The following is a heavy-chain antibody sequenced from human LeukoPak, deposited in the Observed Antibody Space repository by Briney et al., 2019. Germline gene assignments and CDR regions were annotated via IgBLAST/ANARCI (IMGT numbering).Heavy chain of an antibody. CDR3: AREGGVGPTAPPDYYSYQNDV. D-gene: IGHD1-26*01. J-gene: IGHJ6*03. Sequence: VASVKVSCKASGYTLISYGITWVRQAPGQGLEWMGWISPYSGKTNFQPKLQGRVTMTTDTSTSTAYMELRSLRSDDAAVYYCAREGGVGPTAPPDYYSYQNDVWGRGTTVTVSS. V-gene: IGHV1-18*01. CDR2: ISPYSGKT. CDR1: GYTLISYG.